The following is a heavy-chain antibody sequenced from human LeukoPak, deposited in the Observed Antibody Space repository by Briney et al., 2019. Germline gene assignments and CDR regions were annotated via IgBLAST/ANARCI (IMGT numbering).Heavy chain of an antibody. Sequence: SETLSLTCTVSGGSISSYYWSWIRQPPGKGLEWIGYIYYSGSTNYNPSLKGRVTISVDTSKNQFSLKLSSVTAADTAVYYCARSDYGDFPWYYFDYWGQGTLVTVSS. CDR1: GGSISSYY. V-gene: IGHV4-59*08. CDR3: ARSDYGDFPWYYFDY. J-gene: IGHJ4*02. D-gene: IGHD4-17*01. CDR2: IYYSGST.